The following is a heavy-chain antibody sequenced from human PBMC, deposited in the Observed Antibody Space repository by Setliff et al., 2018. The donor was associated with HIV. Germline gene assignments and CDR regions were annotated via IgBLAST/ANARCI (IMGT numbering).Heavy chain of an antibody. CDR2: IYGSGNA. V-gene: IGHV4-4*07. CDR3: ARVLYGLNRMPVAYTDYYYYYMDV. D-gene: IGHD3-16*01. J-gene: IGHJ6*03. CDR1: GGSISTYY. Sequence: SETLSLTCPVSGGSISTYYWCWIRQPAGKGLEWLGRIYGSGNAMYNPSLKSRVTMSVDTSKNQFSLKLSSVTAADTAVYFCARVLYGLNRMPVAYTDYYYYYMDVWGKGTTVTVSS.